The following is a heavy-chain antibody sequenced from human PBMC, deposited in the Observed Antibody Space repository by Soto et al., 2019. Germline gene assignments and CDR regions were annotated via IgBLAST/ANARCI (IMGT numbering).Heavy chain of an antibody. J-gene: IGHJ5*02. CDR2: ISAYNGNT. CDR3: AREHTIFGVVIIPNWFDP. Sequence: GASVKVSCKASGYTFTSYGISWVRQAPGQGLEWMGWISAYNGNTNYAQKLQGRVTMTTDTSTSTAYMELRSLRSDDTAVYYCAREHTIFGVVIIPNWFDPWGQGTLVTVSS. D-gene: IGHD3-3*01. V-gene: IGHV1-18*01. CDR1: GYTFTSYG.